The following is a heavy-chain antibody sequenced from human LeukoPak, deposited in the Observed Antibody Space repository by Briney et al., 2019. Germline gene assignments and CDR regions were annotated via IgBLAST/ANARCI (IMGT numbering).Heavy chain of an antibody. CDR2: IYYSGST. D-gene: IGHD6-19*01. J-gene: IGHJ6*02. CDR1: GGSISSYY. V-gene: IGHV4-59*01. Sequence: PSETLSLTCTVSGGSISSYYWSWIGQPPGKGLEWIGYIYYSGSTNYNPSLKSRVTISVDTSKNQFSLKLSSVTAADTAVYYCARGAVRYYYGMDVWGQGTTVTVSS. CDR3: ARGAVRYYYGMDV.